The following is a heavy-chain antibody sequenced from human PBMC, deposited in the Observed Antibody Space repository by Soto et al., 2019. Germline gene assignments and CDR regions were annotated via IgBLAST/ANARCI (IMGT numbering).Heavy chain of an antibody. CDR2: ISPMFGAA. J-gene: IGHJ4*02. Sequence: QVQLVQSGAEMKKPGSSVKVSCQSSGGTFNNYAMNWVRQAPGQGPEWMGDISPMFGAANYAPKFQGRVTITADESTCTSYMQLSSLTSEDTALYFCAREVQVHTPAFVYWGQGTLVPGSS. D-gene: IGHD3-10*01. CDR3: AREVQVHTPAFVY. V-gene: IGHV1-69*19. CDR1: GGTFNNYA.